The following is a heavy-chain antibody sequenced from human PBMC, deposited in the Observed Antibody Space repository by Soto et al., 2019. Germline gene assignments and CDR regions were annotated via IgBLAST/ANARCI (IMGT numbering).Heavy chain of an antibody. CDR3: ARGREGCSSTSCILFDY. D-gene: IGHD2-2*01. V-gene: IGHV3-21*01. CDR2: ISSSSSYI. J-gene: IGHJ4*02. CDR1: GFTFSSYS. Sequence: GGSLRLSCAASGFTFSSYSMNWVRQAPGKGLEWVSSISSSSSYIYYADSVKGRFTISRDNAKNSLYLQMNSLRAEDTAVYYCARGREGCSSTSCILFDYWGQGTLVTVSS.